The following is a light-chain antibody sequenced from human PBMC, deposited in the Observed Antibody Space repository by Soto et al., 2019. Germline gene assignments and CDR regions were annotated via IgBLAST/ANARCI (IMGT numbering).Light chain of an antibody. CDR3: QHYVERSPIT. Sequence: MSQSAVALSVSTGERVTLSCRASQSVSNNLVWYQQKPGQAPRLLMYGSSIRATGIPARFSGSGSGTDFTLTISRLEPEDFALYYCQHYVERSPITFGQGTRLAI. J-gene: IGKJ5*01. CDR1: QSVSNN. V-gene: IGKV3-15*01. CDR2: GSS.